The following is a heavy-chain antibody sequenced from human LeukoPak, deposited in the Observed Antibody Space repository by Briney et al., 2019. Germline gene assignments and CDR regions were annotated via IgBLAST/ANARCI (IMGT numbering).Heavy chain of an antibody. V-gene: IGHV3-9*01. CDR3: AKDRAGYSSGWYRVRIDY. CDR1: GFTFDDYA. D-gene: IGHD6-19*01. CDR2: ISWNSGSI. J-gene: IGHJ4*02. Sequence: PGGSLRLSCAASGFTFDDYAMHWVRQAPGKGLEWVSGISWNSGSIGYADSVKGRFTISRDNAKNSLYLQMNSLRAEDTALYYCAKDRAGYSSGWYRVRIDYWGQGTLATVSS.